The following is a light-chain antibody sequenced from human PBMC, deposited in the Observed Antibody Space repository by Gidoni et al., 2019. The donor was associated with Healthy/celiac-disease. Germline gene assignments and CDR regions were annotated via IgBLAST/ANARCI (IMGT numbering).Light chain of an antibody. CDR2: AAS. Sequence: DIQMTQSPSSLPAPVGDRVTITCRASQSISSYLNWYQQKPGKAPKLLIYAASSLQSGVPSRFSGSGSRTDFTLTISSLQHEDFATYYCQQSYSTRRTFGGGTKVEIK. CDR1: QSISSY. V-gene: IGKV1-39*01. J-gene: IGKJ4*01. CDR3: QQSYSTRRT.